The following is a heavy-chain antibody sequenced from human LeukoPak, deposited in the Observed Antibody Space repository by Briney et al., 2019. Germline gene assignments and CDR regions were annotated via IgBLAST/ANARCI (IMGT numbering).Heavy chain of an antibody. V-gene: IGHV4-34*01. CDR3: AREDGESDFWSGYRGNWFDP. Sequence: PSETLSLTCAVYGGSFSGYYWSWIRQPPGKGLEWIGEINHSGSTNYNPSLKSRVTISVDTSKNQFSLKLSSVTAADTAVYYCAREDGESDFWSGYRGNWFDPWGQGTLVTVSS. J-gene: IGHJ5*02. CDR2: INHSGST. D-gene: IGHD3-3*01. CDR1: GGSFSGYY.